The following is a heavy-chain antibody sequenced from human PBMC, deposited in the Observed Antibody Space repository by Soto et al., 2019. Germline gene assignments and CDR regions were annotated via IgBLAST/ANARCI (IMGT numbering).Heavy chain of an antibody. CDR1: GGSISSSSYY. V-gene: IGHV4-39*01. J-gene: IGHJ3*02. D-gene: IGHD6-6*01. CDR2: IYYSGST. Sequence: SETLSLTCTVSGGSISSSSYYWGWIRQPPGKGLEWIGSIYYSGSTYYNPSLKSRVTISVDTSKNQFSLKLSSVTAADTAVYYCARGVSSIAALAIWGQGTMVTVSS. CDR3: ARGVSSIAALAI.